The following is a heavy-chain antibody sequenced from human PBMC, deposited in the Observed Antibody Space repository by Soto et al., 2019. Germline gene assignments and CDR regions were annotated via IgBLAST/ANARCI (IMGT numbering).Heavy chain of an antibody. Sequence: APVKVACKVSGYTLTELSMHWVRQPAGKGLEGMGGFDPEDGETIYAQKFQGRVTMTEVTSPDTAYMELSSLTSEDTALYYCSTVSNFYDSSGYLYYFDYWGQGTLVTVSS. J-gene: IGHJ4*02. CDR2: FDPEDGET. CDR3: STVSNFYDSSGYLYYFDY. CDR1: GYTLTELS. V-gene: IGHV1-24*01. D-gene: IGHD3-22*01.